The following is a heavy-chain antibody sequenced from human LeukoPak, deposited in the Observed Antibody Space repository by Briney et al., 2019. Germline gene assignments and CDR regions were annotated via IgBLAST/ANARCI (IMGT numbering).Heavy chain of an antibody. CDR2: ISWNSGSI. CDR1: GFTFSGYS. D-gene: IGHD6-19*01. J-gene: IGHJ4*02. CDR3: AKDNRRHYTSGPNPDSLH. Sequence: AGGSLRLSCAASGFTFSGYSMNWVRQPPGKGLEWVSGISWNSGSIDYADSVKGRFTISRDNAKNSLYLQMNSLRVEDTAFYYCAKDNRRHYTSGPNPDSLHWGQGALVTVSS. V-gene: IGHV3-9*01.